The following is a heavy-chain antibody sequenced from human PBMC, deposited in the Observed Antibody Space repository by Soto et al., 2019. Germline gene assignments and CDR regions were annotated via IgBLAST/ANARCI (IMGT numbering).Heavy chain of an antibody. Sequence: SETLSLTCTVSGGSVSSGGYYWSWIRQHPGKGLEWIGYISHSGSTYYNPSLKSRVTISVDTSKNQFSLKLSSVTAADTAVYYCARHQGCTNGVCLNYYYYYGMDVWGQGTTVTVSS. CDR1: GGSVSSGGYY. V-gene: IGHV4-39*01. D-gene: IGHD2-8*01. CDR2: ISHSGST. J-gene: IGHJ6*02. CDR3: ARHQGCTNGVCLNYYYYYGMDV.